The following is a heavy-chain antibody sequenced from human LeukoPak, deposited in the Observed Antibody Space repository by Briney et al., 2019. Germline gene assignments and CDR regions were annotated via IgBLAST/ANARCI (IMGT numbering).Heavy chain of an antibody. J-gene: IGHJ4*02. CDR1: GYSFTSYW. D-gene: IGHD5-12*01. CDR3: ARRGYSGYSPLDS. CDR2: IDPSDSYT. V-gene: IGHV5-10-1*01. Sequence: RGESLRISCKGSGYSFTSYWISWVRQMPGKGLEWMGRIDPSDSYTNYSPSFQGHVTISVDKSISTAYLQWSSLKASDTAMYYCARRGYSGYSPLDSWGQGTLVFVSS.